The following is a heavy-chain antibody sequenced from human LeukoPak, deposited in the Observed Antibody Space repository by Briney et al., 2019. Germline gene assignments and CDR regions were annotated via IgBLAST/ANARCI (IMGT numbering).Heavy chain of an antibody. J-gene: IGHJ4*02. CDR2: MNPNSGNT. CDR1: GYTFTSYD. CDR3: ARGGALYGGNSY. D-gene: IGHD4-23*01. V-gene: IGHV1-8*01. Sequence: ASVKVSCTASGYTFTSYDINWVRQATGQGLEWMGWMNPNSGNTGYAQKFQGRVTMTRNTSISTAYMELSSLRSEDTAVYYCARGGALYGGNSYWGQGTLVTVSS.